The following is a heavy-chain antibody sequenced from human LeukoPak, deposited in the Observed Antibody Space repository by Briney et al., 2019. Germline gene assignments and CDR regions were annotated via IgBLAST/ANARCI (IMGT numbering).Heavy chain of an antibody. CDR2: INHSGST. CDR1: GGSFSGYY. CDR3: ARAGDYDSSGYYSGFDY. J-gene: IGHJ4*02. D-gene: IGHD3-22*01. V-gene: IGHV4-34*01. Sequence: SETLSLTCAVYGGSFSGYYWSWIRQPPGKGLEWIGEINHSGSTNYNPSLKSRVTISVDTSKNQFSLKLSSVTAADTAVYYCARAGDYDSSGYYSGFDYWGQGTLVTVSS.